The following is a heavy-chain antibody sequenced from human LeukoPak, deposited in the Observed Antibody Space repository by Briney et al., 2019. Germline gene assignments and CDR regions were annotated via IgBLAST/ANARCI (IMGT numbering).Heavy chain of an antibody. D-gene: IGHD3/OR15-3a*01. CDR2: IRRKVYGGTA. J-gene: IGHJ4*02. CDR1: GLTFSDST. CDR3: TRGQGLYY. Sequence: AGGSLRLSCAASGLTFSDSTMSWYRQAPGKGLEWVGFIRRKVYGGTAEYAASVKGRFTISRDDSKSIAYLQMDSLKIEDSAVYYCTRGQGLYYWGQGTLVIVSS. V-gene: IGHV3-49*03.